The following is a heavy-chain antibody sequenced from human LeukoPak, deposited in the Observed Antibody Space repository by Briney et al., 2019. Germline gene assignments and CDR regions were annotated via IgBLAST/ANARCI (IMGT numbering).Heavy chain of an antibody. Sequence: PGGSLRLSCEASVFTFGSHAMYWVRQAPGKGLEWVAGIFGSGGSPHYADPVKGRFTISRDNSRNTVYLQINSLRAEDTAVYYCGKTTVGYSSGQKPAWPVDYWGQGTLVTVSS. D-gene: IGHD5-18*01. CDR2: IFGSGGSP. J-gene: IGHJ4*02. CDR3: GKTTVGYSSGQKPAWPVDY. V-gene: IGHV3-23*01. CDR1: VFTFGSHA.